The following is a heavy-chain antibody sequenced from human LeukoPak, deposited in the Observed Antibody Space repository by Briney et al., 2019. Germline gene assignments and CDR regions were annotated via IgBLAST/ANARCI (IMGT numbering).Heavy chain of an antibody. D-gene: IGHD6-19*01. Sequence: SETLSLTCTVSGGSISSYYWSWIRQPAGKGLEWIGRTYTSGSTNYNPSLKSRVTMSVDTSKNQFSLKLSSVTAADTAVYYCAREEQWLATYYMDVWGKGTTVTVSS. V-gene: IGHV4-4*07. CDR2: TYTSGST. CDR3: AREEQWLATYYMDV. J-gene: IGHJ6*03. CDR1: GGSISSYY.